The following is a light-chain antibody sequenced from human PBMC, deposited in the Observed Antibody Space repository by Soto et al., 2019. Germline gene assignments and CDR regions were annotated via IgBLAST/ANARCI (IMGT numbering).Light chain of an antibody. J-gene: IGKJ1*01. V-gene: IGKV1-5*01. CDR3: QQYDSYSSGP. CDR1: QTINSW. CDR2: DAS. Sequence: DIQMTQSPSALSASVGDRVTITCRSSQTINSWLAWYQHKPGKAPKVLIFDASSLKTGVPSRFSGSGSGTEFTITISNLQPDDFATYYCQQYDSYSSGPFGQGTKVDI.